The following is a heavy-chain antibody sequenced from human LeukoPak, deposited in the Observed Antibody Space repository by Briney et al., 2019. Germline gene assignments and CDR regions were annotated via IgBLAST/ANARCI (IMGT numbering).Heavy chain of an antibody. CDR3: ARDLGPYYYDSSGYSY. J-gene: IGHJ4*02. V-gene: IGHV1-2*02. CDR1: GYTFTGYY. Sequence: ASVKVSCKASGYTFTGYYMHWVRQAPGQGLEWMGWINPNSGGTNYAQKFQGRVTMTRDTSISTAYMELSRLRSDDTAVYYCARDLGPYYYDSSGYSYWGQGTLVTVSS. CDR2: INPNSGGT. D-gene: IGHD3-22*01.